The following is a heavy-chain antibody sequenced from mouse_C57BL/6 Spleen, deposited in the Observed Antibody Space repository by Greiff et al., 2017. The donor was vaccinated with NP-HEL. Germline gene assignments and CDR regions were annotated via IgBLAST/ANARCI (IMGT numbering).Heavy chain of an antibody. V-gene: IGHV1-81*01. D-gene: IGHD2-5*01. Sequence: VQVVESGAELARPGASVKLSCKASGYTFTSYGISWVKQRTGQGLEWIGEIYPRSGNTYYNEKFKGKATLTADKSSSTAYMELRSLTSEDSAVYFCARDSNYEFAWFAYWGQRTLVTVSA. CDR1: GYTFTSYG. CDR2: IYPRSGNT. CDR3: ARDSNYEFAWFAY. J-gene: IGHJ3*01.